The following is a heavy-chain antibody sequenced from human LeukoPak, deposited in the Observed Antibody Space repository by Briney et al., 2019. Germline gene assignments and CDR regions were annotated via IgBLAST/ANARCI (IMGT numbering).Heavy chain of an antibody. CDR3: ARDEKDYGELDF. V-gene: IGHV4-31*03. D-gene: IGHD4-17*01. CDR1: GDSKCRGPYS. J-gene: IGHJ4*02. Sequence: SETLSLTCTVSGDSKCRGPYSGTWIRQHPGQGLEWIGYIYSSGSTYYNPSLKSRVTISVDTSKNQFSLKVSSVTAADTAVYYCARDEKDYGELDFCCQGTLVTVSS. CDR2: IYSSGST.